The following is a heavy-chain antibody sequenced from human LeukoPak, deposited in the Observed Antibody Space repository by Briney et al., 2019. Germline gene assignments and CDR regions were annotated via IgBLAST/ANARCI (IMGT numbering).Heavy chain of an antibody. Sequence: GGSLRLSCAASGFTFGNAWMTWVRQAPGKGLEWVGRIKSKTDGATTDYAAPVKGRFTISRDDSENTLYLQMNSPKTEDTAVYYCTTVWRWLQLYYWGQGTLVTVSS. V-gene: IGHV3-15*01. D-gene: IGHD5-24*01. CDR3: TTVWRWLQLYY. CDR2: IKSKTDGATT. CDR1: GFTFGNAW. J-gene: IGHJ4*02.